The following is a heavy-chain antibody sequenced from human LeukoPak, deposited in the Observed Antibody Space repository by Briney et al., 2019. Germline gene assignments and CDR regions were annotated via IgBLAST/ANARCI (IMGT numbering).Heavy chain of an antibody. CDR1: GFTFSSSW. Sequence: GGSLRLSCAASGFTFSSSWMNWVRQAPGKGLVWVSRINSDGSSTNYADSVQGRFTISRDNAKNTLYLQMNSLRAEDTAVYYCARDGVLRHFDWLFVDWGQGTLVTVSS. D-gene: IGHD3-9*01. CDR2: INSDGSST. J-gene: IGHJ4*02. V-gene: IGHV3-74*01. CDR3: ARDGVLRHFDWLFVD.